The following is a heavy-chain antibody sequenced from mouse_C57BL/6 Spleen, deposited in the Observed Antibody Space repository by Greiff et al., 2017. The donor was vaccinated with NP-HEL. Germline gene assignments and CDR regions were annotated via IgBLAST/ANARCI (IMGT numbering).Heavy chain of an antibody. CDR1: GFTFSDYG. Sequence: EVKLVESGGGLVKPGGSLKLSCAASGFTFSDYGMHWVRQAPEKGLDWVAYISSGSSTIYYADTVKGRFTISRDNAKNTLFLQMTRLRSEDTAMFYCAREGGVYDYPFAYWGQGTLVTVSA. D-gene: IGHD2-4*01. CDR2: ISSGSSTI. V-gene: IGHV5-17*01. CDR3: AREGGVYDYPFAY. J-gene: IGHJ3*01.